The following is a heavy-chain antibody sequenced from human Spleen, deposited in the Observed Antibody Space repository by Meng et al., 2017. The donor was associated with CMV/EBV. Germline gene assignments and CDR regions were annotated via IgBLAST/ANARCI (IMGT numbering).Heavy chain of an antibody. V-gene: IGHV1-18*01. Sequence: ASVKVSCKASGYTFTSYGSSWVRQAPGQGLEWMGWISTYNGNTKYAQKLQGRVTMTTDTSTTTAYMELRSLRSDDTAVYFCARDTLNWNFDYWGQGTRVPSPQ. J-gene: IGHJ4*02. CDR3: ARDTLNWNFDY. CDR2: ISTYNGNT. D-gene: IGHD1-1*01. CDR1: GYTFTSYG.